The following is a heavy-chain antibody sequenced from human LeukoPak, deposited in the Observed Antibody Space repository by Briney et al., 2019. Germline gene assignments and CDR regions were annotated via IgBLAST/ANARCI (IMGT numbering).Heavy chain of an antibody. V-gene: IGHV1-46*01. CDR2: INPSGGST. D-gene: IGHD5-18*01. CDR1: GYTFTSYD. Sequence: GASVKVSCKASGYTFTSYDINWVRQATGQGLEWMGIINPSGGSTSYAQKFQGRVTMTRDTSTSTVYMELSSLRSEDTAVYYCASELIYSYEIDYWGQGTLVTVSS. J-gene: IGHJ4*02. CDR3: ASELIYSYEIDY.